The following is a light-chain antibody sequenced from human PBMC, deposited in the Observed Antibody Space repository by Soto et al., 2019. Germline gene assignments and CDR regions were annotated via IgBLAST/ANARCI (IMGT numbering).Light chain of an antibody. CDR1: QGITRH. CDR3: QQRSNWPPVT. Sequence: EIVLTQSPATLSLSPGERATLSCRASQGITRHLAWYRQKPGQAPRLLIYDASNRATGIPARFSGSGSGTDFTLTISSLEPEDFGVYYCQQRSNWPPVTFGGGTKVEIK. V-gene: IGKV3-11*01. J-gene: IGKJ4*01. CDR2: DAS.